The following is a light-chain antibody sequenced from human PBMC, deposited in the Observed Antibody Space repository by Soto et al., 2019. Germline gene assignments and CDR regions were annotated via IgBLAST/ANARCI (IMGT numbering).Light chain of an antibody. CDR3: QQHRNWPPT. J-gene: IGKJ4*01. CDR1: QSVDSY. V-gene: IGKV3-11*01. CDR2: DVS. Sequence: EIVLQQSPATLSVSPGESATLACRASQSVDSYLEWYQQKCGQAPSLLMYDVSNRATGIPARFSGSGSGTESTHTITSVLPEDFAVDYCQQHRNWPPTFGGGTKVEIK.